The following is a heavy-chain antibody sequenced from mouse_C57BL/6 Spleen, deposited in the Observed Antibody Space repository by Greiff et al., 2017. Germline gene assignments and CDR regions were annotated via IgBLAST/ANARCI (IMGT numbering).Heavy chain of an antibody. D-gene: IGHD1-1*01. CDR3: ARLDYGSSYAMDY. V-gene: IGHV5-6*01. Sequence: EVKLMESGGDLVKPGGSLKLSCAASGFTFSSYGMSWVRQTPDKRLEWVATISSGGSYTYYPDSVKGRFTISRDNAKNTLYLQMSNLKSEDTAMYDCARLDYGSSYAMDYWGQGTSVTVSS. J-gene: IGHJ4*01. CDR1: GFTFSSYG. CDR2: ISSGGSYT.